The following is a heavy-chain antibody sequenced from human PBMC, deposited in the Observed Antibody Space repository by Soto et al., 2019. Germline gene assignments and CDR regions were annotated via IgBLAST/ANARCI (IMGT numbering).Heavy chain of an antibody. J-gene: IGHJ4*02. D-gene: IGHD3-10*01. V-gene: IGHV3-23*01. CDR2: ISGSGGST. Sequence: EVQLLESGGGLVQPGGSLRLSCAASGFTFSSYAMSWVRQAPGKGLEWVSAISGSGGSTYYADSVKGRFTISRDNSKNTLYLQMNGLRAEDTAVYYCAKGAIDYYGSGSYYNLDYWGQGTLVTVSS. CDR1: GFTFSSYA. CDR3: AKGAIDYYGSGSYYNLDY.